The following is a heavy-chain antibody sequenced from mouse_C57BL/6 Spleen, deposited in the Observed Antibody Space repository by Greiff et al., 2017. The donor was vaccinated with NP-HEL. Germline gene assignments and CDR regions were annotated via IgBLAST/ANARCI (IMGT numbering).Heavy chain of an antibody. CDR2: INPNYGTT. CDR1: GYSFTDYN. D-gene: IGHD2-3*01. Sequence: VQLKESGPELVKPGASVKISCKASGYSFTDYNMNWVKQSNGKSLEWIGVINPNYGTTSYNQKFKGKATLTVDQSSSTAYMQLNSLTSEDSAVYYCARSEDGYPNYYAMDYWGQGTSVTVSS. V-gene: IGHV1-39*01. J-gene: IGHJ4*01. CDR3: ARSEDGYPNYYAMDY.